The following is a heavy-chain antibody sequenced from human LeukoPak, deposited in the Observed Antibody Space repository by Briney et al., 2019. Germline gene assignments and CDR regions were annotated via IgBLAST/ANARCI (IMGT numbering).Heavy chain of an antibody. Sequence: PSQTLSLTCTVSGGSISSGDYYWSWIRQPPGKGLEWIGYIYYSGSTYYNPSLKSRVTISVDTSKNQFSLKLSSVTAADTAVYYCARIVGSSWYLNYYYGMDVWGQGTTVTVSS. CDR1: GGSISSGDYY. D-gene: IGHD6-13*01. V-gene: IGHV4-30-4*01. CDR3: ARIVGSSWYLNYYYGMDV. J-gene: IGHJ6*02. CDR2: IYYSGST.